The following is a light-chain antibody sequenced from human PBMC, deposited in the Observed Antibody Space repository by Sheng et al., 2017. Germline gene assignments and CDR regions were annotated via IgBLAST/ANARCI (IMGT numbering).Light chain of an antibody. Sequence: SYELTQPPSVSVSPGQTASITCSGDKLGNQYTYWYQQKPDQSPVVVIYQDNNRPSGIPERFSGSTSGNTATLTISGTQAMDEADYYCQSWDSITDVAFGGGTKLTV. CDR1: KLGNQY. J-gene: IGLJ2*01. CDR2: QDN. V-gene: IGLV3-1*01. CDR3: QSWDSITDVA.